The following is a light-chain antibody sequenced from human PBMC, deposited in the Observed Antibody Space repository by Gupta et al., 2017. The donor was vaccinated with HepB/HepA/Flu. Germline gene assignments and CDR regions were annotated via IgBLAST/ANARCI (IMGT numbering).Light chain of an antibody. J-gene: IGLJ2*01. Sequence: QSVLTQPPSVSAAPGQKFTISCSESSSNIGNNYLSWYQQLPGTTPKLLIYDNNKRPSGIPDRFSGSKSGTSATLGITGLQTGDEADYYCGTWDSSLSALFGGGTKLTVL. V-gene: IGLV1-51*01. CDR3: GTWDSSLSAL. CDR1: SSNIGNNY. CDR2: DNN.